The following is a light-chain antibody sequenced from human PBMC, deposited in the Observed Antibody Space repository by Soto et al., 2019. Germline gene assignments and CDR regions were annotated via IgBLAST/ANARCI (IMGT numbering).Light chain of an antibody. V-gene: IGLV2-23*01. Sequence: QSALTQPASVSGSPGQSITISCTGSGRSYNLVSWFQQSPGKAPKLIIYEDNKRPSGVSNRFSGSKSGNTASLTIYGLQPEDEADYYCCSYADSTTVVFGGGTKVTVL. CDR2: EDN. CDR3: CSYADSTTVV. CDR1: GRSYNL. J-gene: IGLJ3*02.